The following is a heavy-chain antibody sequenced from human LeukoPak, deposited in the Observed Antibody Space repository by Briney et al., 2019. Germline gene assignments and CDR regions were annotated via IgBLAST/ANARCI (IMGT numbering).Heavy chain of an antibody. CDR1: GFTFSSYS. D-gene: IGHD1-26*01. J-gene: IGHJ4*02. CDR3: AKTRTIELSLFDY. CDR2: ISSSSSYI. Sequence: PGGSLRLSCAASGFTFSSYSMNWVRQAPGKGLEWVSSISSSSSYIYYADSVKGRFTISRDNAKNSLYLQMNSLRAEDTALYYCAKTRTIELSLFDYWGQGTLVTVSS. V-gene: IGHV3-21*04.